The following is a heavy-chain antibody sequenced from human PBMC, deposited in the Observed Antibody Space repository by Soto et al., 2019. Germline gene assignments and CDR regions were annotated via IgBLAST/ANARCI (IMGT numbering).Heavy chain of an antibody. J-gene: IGHJ4*02. CDR2: ISSSGNTI. CDR1: GFIFSSYE. Sequence: GGSLRLSCAASGFIFSSYEMNWVRQAPGKGLEWVSYISSSGNTIYYADSVKGRFTISRDDAKNSLYLQMNSLRAEDTAVYYCAREVAANLRYFDYWGQGTLVTVSS. D-gene: IGHD6-19*01. V-gene: IGHV3-48*03. CDR3: AREVAANLRYFDY.